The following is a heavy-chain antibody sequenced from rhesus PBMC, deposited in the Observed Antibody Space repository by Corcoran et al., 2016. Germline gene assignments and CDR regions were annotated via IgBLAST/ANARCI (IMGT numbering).Heavy chain of an antibody. CDR1: GGSVSGGYE. CDR3: ARLEGL. CDR2: MYGSSGST. J-gene: IGHJ4*01. V-gene: IGHV4-76*01. Sequence: QVQLQESGPGLVKPSETLSLTCAVSGGSVSGGYEWTWIRAPPGKGLEGIGYMYGSSGSTNYNPSLKDRVTISKDPSKNQFSLKLSSVTAADTAVYYCARLEGLWGQGVLVPVSS.